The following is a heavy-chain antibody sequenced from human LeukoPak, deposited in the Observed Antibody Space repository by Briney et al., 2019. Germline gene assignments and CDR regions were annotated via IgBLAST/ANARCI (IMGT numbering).Heavy chain of an antibody. J-gene: IGHJ4*02. Sequence: GGSLRLSCAASGFTFSSSAMSWVRQAPGKGLEWVSSISGSSSGSTTFYADSVKGRFTISRDNAKNSLYLQMNSLRVEDTAVYYCTRDEEGASREFDYWGQGALVTVSS. CDR3: TRDEEGASREFDY. CDR1: GFTFSSSA. CDR2: ISGSSSGSTT. V-gene: IGHV3-48*04. D-gene: IGHD1-26*01.